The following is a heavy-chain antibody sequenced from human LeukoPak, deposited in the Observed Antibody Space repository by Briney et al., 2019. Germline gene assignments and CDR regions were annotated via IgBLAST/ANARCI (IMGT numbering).Heavy chain of an antibody. Sequence: PGGSLRLSCTVSGLTFSISGMHWVRQAPGKGLEWVTFIRDDGSSELYADSVKGRFTVSRDHSKNTVYLQMNSLTLEDTAVYYCAKLVDYCEGRTCFTTYYYTDIWGKGTTVTVSS. CDR1: GLTFSISG. CDR2: IRDDGSSE. V-gene: IGHV3-30*02. D-gene: IGHD4/OR15-4a*01. J-gene: IGHJ6*03. CDR3: AKLVDYCEGRTCFTTYYYTDI.